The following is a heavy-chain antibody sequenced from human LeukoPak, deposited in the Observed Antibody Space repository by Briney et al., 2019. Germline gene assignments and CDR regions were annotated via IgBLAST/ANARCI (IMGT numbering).Heavy chain of an antibody. V-gene: IGHV3-30-3*01. CDR3: ARSTVTTPFDY. CDR2: ISYDGSYT. CDR1: GFTLSSYA. J-gene: IGHJ4*02. D-gene: IGHD4-17*01. Sequence: GGSLRLSCVASGFTLSSYAMYWVRQAPGKGLEWVAVISYDGSYTYYADSAKGRFTISRDNSKNTLYLQMNSLRAEDTAVYYCARSTVTTPFDYWGQGTLVTVSS.